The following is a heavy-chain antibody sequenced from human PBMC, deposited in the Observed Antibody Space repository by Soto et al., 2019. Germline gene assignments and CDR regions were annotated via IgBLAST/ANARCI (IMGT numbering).Heavy chain of an antibody. Sequence: QVQLVQSGAEVKKPGASVKGSCKASGYTFISYAMHWVRQAPGQRLEWMGWINAGNGNTKYSQKFQGRVTITRDTSASTAYMELSSLRSEDTAVYYCARGPVGPDGPGDYWGQGTLVTVSS. CDR1: GYTFISYA. CDR3: ARGPVGPDGPGDY. CDR2: INAGNGNT. J-gene: IGHJ4*02. V-gene: IGHV1-3*01.